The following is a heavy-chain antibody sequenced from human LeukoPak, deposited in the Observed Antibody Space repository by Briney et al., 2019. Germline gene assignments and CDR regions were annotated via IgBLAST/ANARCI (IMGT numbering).Heavy chain of an antibody. J-gene: IGHJ4*02. CDR3: AKDSEQLSYYYGSGSPLKNYFDY. CDR1: GFTFSSYG. Sequence: GRSLRLSCAASGFTFSSYGMHWVRQAPGKGLEWVAVISYDGSNKYYADSVKGRFTISRDNSKNTLYLQMNSLRAEDTAVYYCAKDSEQLSYYYGSGSPLKNYFDYWGQGTLVTVSS. CDR2: ISYDGSNK. D-gene: IGHD3-10*01. V-gene: IGHV3-30*18.